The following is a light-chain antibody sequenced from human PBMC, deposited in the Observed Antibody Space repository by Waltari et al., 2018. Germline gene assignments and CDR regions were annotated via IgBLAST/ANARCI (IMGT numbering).Light chain of an antibody. Sequence: QTVVTQEPSLSVSPGGTVTLTCALSSGSVSSISYPPWDQQTPGQPPRTLVYKGISRSSGVPDRFSGSILGNTAALTITGAQADDESDYYCSMYMGSGVWVFGGGTKLTVL. CDR3: SMYMGSGVWV. CDR2: KGI. CDR1: SGSVSSISY. J-gene: IGLJ3*02. V-gene: IGLV8-61*01.